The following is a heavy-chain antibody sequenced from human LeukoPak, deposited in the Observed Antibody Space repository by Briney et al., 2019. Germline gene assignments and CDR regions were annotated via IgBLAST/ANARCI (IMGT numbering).Heavy chain of an antibody. CDR3: AKRENAYDPSSNSPHFDN. J-gene: IGHJ4*02. Sequence: GGSLRLSCAASGFSFSSYVMSWVRQAPGKGLEWVSGIGSSGDTFYADSVKGRFTISRDNSKNTMYLQMNSLRVEDTAVYYCAKRENAYDPSSNSPHFDNWGQGTLVTVSS. CDR2: IGSSGDT. D-gene: IGHD2-2*01. CDR1: GFSFSSYV. V-gene: IGHV3-23*01.